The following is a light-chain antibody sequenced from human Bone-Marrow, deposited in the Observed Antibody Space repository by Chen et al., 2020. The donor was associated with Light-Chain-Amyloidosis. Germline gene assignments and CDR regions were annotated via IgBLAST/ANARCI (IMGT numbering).Light chain of an antibody. CDR2: RDT. V-gene: IGLV3-25*03. Sequence: SYELTQPPSVSVSPGQTARITCSGDDLPTKYAYWYQQKPGQAPVLVIHRDTERPSWISERFAGSRAGTTATLTISGDQAEDEADYHCQSADSSGTYEVIFGGGTKLTVL. J-gene: IGLJ2*01. CDR3: QSADSSGTYEVI. CDR1: DLPTKY.